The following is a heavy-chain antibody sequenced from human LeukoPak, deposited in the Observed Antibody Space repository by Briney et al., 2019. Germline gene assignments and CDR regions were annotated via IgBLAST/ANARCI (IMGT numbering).Heavy chain of an antibody. J-gene: IGHJ4*02. D-gene: IGHD2-15*01. CDR2: ISWNSGSI. V-gene: IGHV3-9*01. CDR3: AKDIFRGLGGIDY. CDR1: GFTFDDYA. Sequence: GGSLRLSCAASGFTFDDYAMHWVRQAPGKGLEWVSGISWNSGSIGYADSVEGRFTISRDNAKNSLYLQMNNLRAEDTALYYCAKDIFRGLGGIDYWGQGTLVTVSS.